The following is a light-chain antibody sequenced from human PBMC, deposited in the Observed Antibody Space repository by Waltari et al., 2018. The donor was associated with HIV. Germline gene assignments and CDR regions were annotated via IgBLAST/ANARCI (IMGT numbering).Light chain of an antibody. Sequence: QSVLTQPPSVSGAPGQTVTVSCTGSPSNLGAHFDVHWYQHLPGTAPKLLIYGNNNRPAGVPARFSGSRSGSSASLAITGLQAEDEADYYCQSYDNVLTAVIFGGGTKVTVL. CDR1: PSNLGAHFD. J-gene: IGLJ2*01. V-gene: IGLV1-40*01. CDR3: QSYDNVLTAVI. CDR2: GNN.